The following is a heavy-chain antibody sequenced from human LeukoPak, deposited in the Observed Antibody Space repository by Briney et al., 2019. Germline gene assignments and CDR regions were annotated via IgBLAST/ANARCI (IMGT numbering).Heavy chain of an antibody. CDR1: GFTFSSYA. J-gene: IGHJ4*02. CDR3: AKAGAVVVVAAKYFDY. V-gene: IGHV3-23*01. CDR2: ISGSGDST. Sequence: GGSLRLSCAASGFTFSSYAMSWVRQAPGKWLEWVSAISGSGDSTYYADSVKGRFTISRDNSKNTLYLQMNSLRAEDTAVYYCAKAGAVVVVAAKYFDYWGQGTLVTVSS. D-gene: IGHD2-15*01.